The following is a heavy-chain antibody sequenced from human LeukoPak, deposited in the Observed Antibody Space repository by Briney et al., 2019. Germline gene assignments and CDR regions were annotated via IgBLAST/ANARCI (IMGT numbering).Heavy chain of an antibody. CDR1: GGSISSYY. D-gene: IGHD6-13*01. Sequence: SETLSLTCTVSGGSISSYYWSWIRQPPGRGLEWIGYIYYSGSTNYNPSLKSRVTISVDTSKNQFSLKLSSVTAADTAVYYCARVHSSSWYSIEPYYYYMDVWGKGTTVTISS. J-gene: IGHJ6*03. CDR2: IYYSGST. CDR3: ARVHSSSWYSIEPYYYYMDV. V-gene: IGHV4-59*01.